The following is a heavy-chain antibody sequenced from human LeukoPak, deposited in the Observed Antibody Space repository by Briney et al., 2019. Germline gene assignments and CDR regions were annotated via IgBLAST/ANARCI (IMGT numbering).Heavy chain of an antibody. J-gene: IGHJ6*02. CDR1: GFTFSDYY. Sequence: GGSLRLSCAASGFTFSDYYMSWIRQAPGKGPEWVSYISSSGSTIYYADSVKGRFTISRDNAKNSLYLQMNSLRAEDTAVYYCAREWVEIATTDYYGMDVWGQGTTVTVSS. V-gene: IGHV3-11*01. CDR3: AREWVEIATTDYYGMDV. D-gene: IGHD5-24*01. CDR2: ISSSGSTI.